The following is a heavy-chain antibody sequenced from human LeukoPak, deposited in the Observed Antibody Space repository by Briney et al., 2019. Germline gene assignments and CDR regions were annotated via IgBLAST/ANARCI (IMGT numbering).Heavy chain of an antibody. CDR2: IYYSGTT. CDR1: GDPINDYY. V-gene: IGHV4-59*12. Sequence: SETLSLTCTVSGDPINDYYWTWIRQTPGKGLEWIGYIYYSGTTTYNPSLGSRVTISLDTSKNQFSLKLSSVTAADTAVYYCARGLKFDPWGQGTLVTVSS. J-gene: IGHJ5*02. CDR3: ARGLKFDP.